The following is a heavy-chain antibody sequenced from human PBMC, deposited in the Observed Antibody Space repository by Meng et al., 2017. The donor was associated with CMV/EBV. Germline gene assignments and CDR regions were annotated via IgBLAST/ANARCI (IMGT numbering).Heavy chain of an antibody. V-gene: IGHV3-7*01. Sequence: GESLKISCAVSGFTFSSYWMSWVRQAPGKGLEWVANIKQDGSEKYYVDSVKGRFTISRDNAKNSLYLQMNSLRAEDTAVYYCARGDVPAPPFPYYYGMDVWGQGTTVTVSS. D-gene: IGHD2-2*01. J-gene: IGHJ6*02. CDR2: IKQDGSEK. CDR3: ARGDVPAPPFPYYYGMDV. CDR1: GFTFSSYW.